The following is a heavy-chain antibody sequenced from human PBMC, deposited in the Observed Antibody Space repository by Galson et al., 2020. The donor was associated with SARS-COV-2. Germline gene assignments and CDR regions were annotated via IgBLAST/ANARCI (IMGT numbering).Heavy chain of an antibody. Sequence: GESLKISCAASGFTFSSYWMHWVRQAPGKGLVWVSRINSDGSSTSYADSVKGRFTISRDNAKNTLYLQMNSLSAEDTAVYYCARVGMDNWNYYYYGMDVWGQGTTVTVSS. V-gene: IGHV3-74*01. CDR1: GFTFSSYW. D-gene: IGHD1-1*01. CDR2: INSDGSST. J-gene: IGHJ6*02. CDR3: ARVGMDNWNYYYYGMDV.